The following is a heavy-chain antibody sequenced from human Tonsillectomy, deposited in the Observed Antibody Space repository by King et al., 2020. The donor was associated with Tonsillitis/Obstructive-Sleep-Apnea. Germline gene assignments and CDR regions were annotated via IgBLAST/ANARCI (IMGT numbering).Heavy chain of an antibody. J-gene: IGHJ4*02. Sequence: QLVQSGGGVVQPGRSLRLSCAASGFTFSSYGMHWVRQGPGKGLEWVAVIWYDGSNKYYADSVKGRFTISRDNSKNTLYLQMNSLRAEDTAVYYCARAPLAGGYFDYWGQGTLVTVSS. V-gene: IGHV3-33*01. CDR3: ARAPLAGGYFDY. CDR2: IWYDGSNK. CDR1: GFTFSSYG. D-gene: IGHD6-19*01.